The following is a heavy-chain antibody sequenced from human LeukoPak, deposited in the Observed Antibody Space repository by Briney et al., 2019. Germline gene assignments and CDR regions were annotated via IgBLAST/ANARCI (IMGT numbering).Heavy chain of an antibody. V-gene: IGHV3-30*18. CDR2: ISYDGSNK. CDR3: AKDLYPMAGFDY. CDR1: GFTFSSYG. D-gene: IGHD2-2*02. Sequence: GGSLRLSCAASGFTFSSYGMHWVRQAPGKGLEWVAVISYDGSNKYYADSVKGRFTISRDNSKNTLYLQMNSLRAEDTAVYYCAKDLYPMAGFDYWGQGTLVTVSS. J-gene: IGHJ4*02.